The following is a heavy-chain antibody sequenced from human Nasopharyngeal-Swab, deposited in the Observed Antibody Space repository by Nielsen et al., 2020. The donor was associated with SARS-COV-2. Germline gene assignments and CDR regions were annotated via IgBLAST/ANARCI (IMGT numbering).Heavy chain of an antibody. D-gene: IGHD1-26*01. J-gene: IGHJ5*02. Sequence: GESLKISCAASGFTVGNNYMTWVRQAPGKGLQWVSVIYSGGSTYYADSVKGRFTISRDNAKNSLYLQMNSLRVEDTAVYYCARDAGWGGKYGSNWFDPWGQGTLVTVSS. CDR1: GFTVGNNY. V-gene: IGHV3-53*01. CDR2: IYSGGST. CDR3: ARDAGWGGKYGSNWFDP.